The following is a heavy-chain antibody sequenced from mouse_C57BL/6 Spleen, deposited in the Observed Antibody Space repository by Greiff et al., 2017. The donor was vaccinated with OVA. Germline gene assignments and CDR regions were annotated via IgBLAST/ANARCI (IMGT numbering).Heavy chain of an antibody. J-gene: IGHJ4*01. Sequence: DVKLVESEGGLVQPGSSMKLSCTASGFTFSDYYMAWVRQVPEKGLEWVANINYDGSSTYYLDSLKSRFIISRDNAKNILYLQMSSLKSEDTATYYCARDYYGGAMDYWGQGTSVTVSS. D-gene: IGHD1-2*01. CDR1: GFTFSDYY. CDR2: INYDGSST. V-gene: IGHV5-16*01. CDR3: ARDYYGGAMDY.